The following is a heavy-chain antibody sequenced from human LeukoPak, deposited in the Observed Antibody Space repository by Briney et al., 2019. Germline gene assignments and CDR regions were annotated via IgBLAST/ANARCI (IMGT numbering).Heavy chain of an antibody. CDR1: GFTFSSYW. CDR3: ARDLVILTGYSDY. D-gene: IGHD3-9*01. J-gene: IGHJ4*02. V-gene: IGHV3-74*01. Sequence: GGSLRLSCAASGFTFSSYWMRWVRQGPGKGLVWVSRINPDGSGTSHADSVKGRFTISRDNAKNSLYLQMNSLRAEDTAVYYCARDLVILTGYSDYWGQGTLVTVSS. CDR2: INPDGSGT.